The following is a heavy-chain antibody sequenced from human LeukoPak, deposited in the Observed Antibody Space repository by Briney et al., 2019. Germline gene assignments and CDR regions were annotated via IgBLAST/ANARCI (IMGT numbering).Heavy chain of an antibody. CDR1: GASISSYY. V-gene: IGHV4-59*01. CDR3: ASGPYPAAGTDHQFDY. J-gene: IGHJ4*02. Sequence: PSETLSLTCTVSGASISSYYWSWIRQPPGKGLEWIGYIYYSGSTLYNPSLRSRVTISTDTSKNQFSLRLTSVTVADTAVYYCASGPYPAAGTDHQFDYWGQGTLVTVSS. D-gene: IGHD6-13*01. CDR2: IYYSGST.